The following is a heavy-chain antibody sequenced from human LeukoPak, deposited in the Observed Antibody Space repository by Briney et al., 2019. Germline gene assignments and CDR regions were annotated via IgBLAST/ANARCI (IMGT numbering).Heavy chain of an antibody. CDR3: ARDYAFDI. Sequence: SETLSLTCTVSGDSISSYYWSWIRQPPGKGLEWIGYIYYIGSTNYNPSLKSRVTISVDTSKNQFSLKLSSVTAADTAVYYCARDYAFDIWGQGTMDTVSS. CDR1: GDSISSYY. J-gene: IGHJ3*02. CDR2: IYYIGST. V-gene: IGHV4-59*01.